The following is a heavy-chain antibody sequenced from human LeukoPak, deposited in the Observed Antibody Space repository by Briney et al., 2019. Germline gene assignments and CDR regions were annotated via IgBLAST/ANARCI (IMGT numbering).Heavy chain of an antibody. CDR3: ARAHLGKGSYYYYYMDV. D-gene: IGHD3-10*01. Sequence: PSETLSLTCTVSGGSISSYYWSWIRQPPGKGLEWIGYIYYSGSTNYNPSLKSRVTISVDTSKNQFSLKLSSLTAADTAVYYCARAHLGKGSYYYYYMDVWGKGTTVTVSS. J-gene: IGHJ6*03. CDR2: IYYSGST. CDR1: GGSISSYY. V-gene: IGHV4-59*01.